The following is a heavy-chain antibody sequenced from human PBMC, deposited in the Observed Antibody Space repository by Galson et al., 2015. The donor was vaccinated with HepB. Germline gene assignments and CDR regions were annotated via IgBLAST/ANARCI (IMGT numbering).Heavy chain of an antibody. J-gene: IGHJ3*02. V-gene: IGHV3-30*18. Sequence: SLRLSCAASEFTFSSYGMHWVRQAPGKGLEWVAVISYDGSNKYYADSVKGRFTISRDNSKNTLYLQMNSLRAEDTAVYYCAKAPGWANNAFDIWGQGTMVTVSS. CDR1: EFTFSSYG. CDR2: ISYDGSNK. D-gene: IGHD6-19*01. CDR3: AKAPGWANNAFDI.